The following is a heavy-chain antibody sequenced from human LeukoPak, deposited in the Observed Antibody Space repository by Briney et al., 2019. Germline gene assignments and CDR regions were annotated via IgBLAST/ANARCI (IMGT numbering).Heavy chain of an antibody. CDR3: ARDPRNVGLAP. V-gene: IGHV3-74*01. CDR1: GFTFSSYG. D-gene: IGHD2-15*01. CDR2: NNGDGSTT. J-gene: IGHJ5*02. Sequence: PGGSLRLSCAASGFTFSSYGMSWVRQAPGKGLMYISRNNGDGSTTNYADVVKGRFTMSRDNVKNTLYLQMNSLRVEDTTVYYCARDPRNVGLAPWGQGTLVTVSS.